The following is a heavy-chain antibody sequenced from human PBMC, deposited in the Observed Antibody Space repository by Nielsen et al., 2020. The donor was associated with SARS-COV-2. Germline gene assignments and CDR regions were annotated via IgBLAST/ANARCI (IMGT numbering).Heavy chain of an antibody. CDR3: AKDGSSSWYNH. V-gene: IGHV3-23*01. D-gene: IGHD6-13*01. CDR1: GFTFSSYA. CDR2: ISGSGGST. Sequence: GESLKISCAASGFTFSSYAMSWVRQAPGKGLEWVSAISGSGGSTYYADSVKGRFTFSRDNSKNTLYLQMNSLRAEDTAVYYCAKDGSSSWYNHWGQGTLVTVSS. J-gene: IGHJ5*02.